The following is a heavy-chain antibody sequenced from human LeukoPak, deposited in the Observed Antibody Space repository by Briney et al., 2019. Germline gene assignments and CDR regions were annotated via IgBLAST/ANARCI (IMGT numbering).Heavy chain of an antibody. CDR1: SGSVSGGY. J-gene: IGHJ4*02. Sequence: PSETLSLTCVVSSGSVSGGYCVWIRQSPGKGLEWIGEFNHSGRTNYKPSLESRVTISLDKSTGQFSLKLRSVTAADSGVYFCARDPCTTINCPLRFWGPGTLVTVSS. CDR2: FNHSGRT. CDR3: ARDPCTTINCPLRF. D-gene: IGHD1-1*01. V-gene: IGHV4-34*01.